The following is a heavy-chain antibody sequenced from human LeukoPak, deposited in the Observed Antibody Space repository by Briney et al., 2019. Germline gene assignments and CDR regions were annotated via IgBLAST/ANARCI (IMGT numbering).Heavy chain of an antibody. CDR1: GYTFTSYY. CDR2: INPSGGST. Sequence: ASVKVSCKASGYTFTSYYMHWVRQAPGQGLEWMGIINPSGGSTSYAQKFQGRVTMTRDTSTSTVYMELSSLRSDDTAVYYCARDFGYDILTGYPKVDYWGQGTLVTVSS. CDR3: ARDFGYDILTGYPKVDY. D-gene: IGHD3-9*01. J-gene: IGHJ4*02. V-gene: IGHV1-46*01.